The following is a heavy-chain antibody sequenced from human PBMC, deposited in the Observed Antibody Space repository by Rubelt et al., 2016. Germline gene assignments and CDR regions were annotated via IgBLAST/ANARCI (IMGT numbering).Heavy chain of an antibody. CDR2: INPGNVNT. J-gene: IGHJ3*01. CDR1: GYTFTDYA. V-gene: IGHV1-3*01. CDR3: ASSRNDLVGATDDAFDV. D-gene: IGHD1-26*01. Sequence: QVQLVQSGAEVKGPGASVKVSCKASGYTFTDYAIHWVRQAPGQRLEWMGWINPGNVNTKYSQSFLGRVTITRDTSATTAYMELGSLSTEDTAMYYCASSRNDLVGATDDAFDVWGQGTMVTVSS.